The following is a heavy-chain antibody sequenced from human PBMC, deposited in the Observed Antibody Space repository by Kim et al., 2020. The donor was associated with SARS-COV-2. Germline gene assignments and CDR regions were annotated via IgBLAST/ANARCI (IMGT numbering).Heavy chain of an antibody. CDR1: GFSLSTSGMC. Sequence: SGPTLVNPTQTLTLTCTFSGFSLSTSGMCVSWIRQPPGKALEWLARIDWDDDKYYSTSLKTRLTISKDTSKNQVVLTMTNMDPVDTATYYCARINLGYYDSSGPGAFDIWGQGTMVTVSS. J-gene: IGHJ3*02. V-gene: IGHV2-70*11. CDR3: ARINLGYYDSSGPGAFDI. CDR2: IDWDDDK. D-gene: IGHD3-22*01.